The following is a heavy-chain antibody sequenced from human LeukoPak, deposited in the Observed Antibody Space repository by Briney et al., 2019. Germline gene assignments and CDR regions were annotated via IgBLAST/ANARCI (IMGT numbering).Heavy chain of an antibody. CDR2: IYYSGST. D-gene: IGHD3-22*01. CDR1: GGSISSSSYY. Sequence: PSETLSLTCTVSGGSISSSSYYWGWIRQPPGKGLEWIGSIYYSGSTNYNPSLKSRVTISVDTSKNQFSLKLSSVTAADTAVYYCARGFSTMIYYMDVWGKGTTVTISS. J-gene: IGHJ6*03. V-gene: IGHV4-39*07. CDR3: ARGFSTMIYYMDV.